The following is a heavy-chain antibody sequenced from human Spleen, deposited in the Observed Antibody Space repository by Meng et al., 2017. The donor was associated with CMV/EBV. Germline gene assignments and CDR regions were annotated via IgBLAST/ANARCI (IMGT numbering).Heavy chain of an antibody. CDR1: GFAFSEFA. CDR2: ISGTSRRK. J-gene: IGHJ4*02. Sequence: RGSLRLSCVGSGFAFSEFAMSWVRQDPGRGREWVSSISGTSRRKYYADSVKDRFTISRDNLKNILFLQMNSLRAEDTALYYCAKDLRFWLGELDYFDHWGQGTLVTVSS. CDR3: AKDLRFWLGELDYFDH. V-gene: IGHV3-23*01. D-gene: IGHD3-10*01.